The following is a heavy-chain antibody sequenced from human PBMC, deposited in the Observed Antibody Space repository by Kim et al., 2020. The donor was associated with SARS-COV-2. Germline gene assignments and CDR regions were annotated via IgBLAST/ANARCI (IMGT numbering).Heavy chain of an antibody. J-gene: IGHJ4*02. CDR1: GFSLSTSGVG. V-gene: IGHV2-5*02. CDR3: THRTMGIRYFDY. CDR2: IYWDDDK. D-gene: IGHD7-27*01. Sequence: SGPTLVNPTQTLTLICTFSGFSLSTSGVGVGWIRQPPGKALEWLALIYWDDDKRYSPSLKSRLTITKATSKNQVVLTMTNMDPVDTATYYCTHRTMGIRYFDYWGRGTLVTVSS.